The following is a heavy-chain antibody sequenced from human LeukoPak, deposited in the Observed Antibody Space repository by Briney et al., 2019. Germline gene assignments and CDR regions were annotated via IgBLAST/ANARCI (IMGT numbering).Heavy chain of an antibody. V-gene: IGHV5-51*01. D-gene: IGHD3-22*01. CDR3: ARLGYDSSGYYYFDY. J-gene: IGHJ4*02. Sequence: GESLKISCKGSGYSFTSYWIGWVRQMPGKGLEWMGIIYPGDSDTRYSPSSQGQVTISADKSISTAYLQWSSLKASDTAMYYCARLGYDSSGYYYFDYWGQGTLVTVSS. CDR2: IYPGDSDT. CDR1: GYSFTSYW.